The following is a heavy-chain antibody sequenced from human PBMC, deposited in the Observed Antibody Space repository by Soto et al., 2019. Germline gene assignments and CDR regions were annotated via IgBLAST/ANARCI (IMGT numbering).Heavy chain of an antibody. CDR2: INADHGLT. CDR3: GRWGSGSSYGVAV. J-gene: IGHJ6*02. Sequence: QVQLVQSGAEVQNPGASVRFSCKASGYTFTDFAIHWVFQAPGQRPEWLGWINADHGLTKSSHKFQGRVTLTRDRAASTAYVYLTSLRSEVTAVDSCGRWGSGSSYGVAVGAHATTVTVSS. D-gene: IGHD3-10*01. CDR1: GYTFTDFA. V-gene: IGHV1-3*01.